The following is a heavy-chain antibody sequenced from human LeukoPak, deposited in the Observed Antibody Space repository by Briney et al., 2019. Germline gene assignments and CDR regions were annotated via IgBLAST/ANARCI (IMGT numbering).Heavy chain of an antibody. V-gene: IGHV1-8*01. Sequence: ASVKVSCKASGYTFTSYDINWVRQATGQGLEWMGWMNPNSGNTGYAQKFQGRATMTRNTSISTAYMELSSLRSEDTAVYYCARDGYSYERMDVWGQGTTVTVSS. CDR1: GYTFTSYD. CDR3: ARDGYSYERMDV. CDR2: MNPNSGNT. J-gene: IGHJ6*02. D-gene: IGHD5-18*01.